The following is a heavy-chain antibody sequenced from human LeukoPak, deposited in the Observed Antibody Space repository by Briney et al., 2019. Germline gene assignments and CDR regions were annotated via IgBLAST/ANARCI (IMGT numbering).Heavy chain of an antibody. D-gene: IGHD2-21*02. CDR3: AKDSFFVVTYYDAFDI. J-gene: IGHJ3*02. Sequence: GGSLRLSCAASGFTFSSYAMSWVRQAPGKGLEWVSAISGSGGSTYYADSVKGRFTISRDNSKNTLYLQMNSLRAEDTAVYYCAKDSFFVVTYYDAFDIWGQGTMVTVSS. V-gene: IGHV3-23*01. CDR2: ISGSGGST. CDR1: GFTFSSYA.